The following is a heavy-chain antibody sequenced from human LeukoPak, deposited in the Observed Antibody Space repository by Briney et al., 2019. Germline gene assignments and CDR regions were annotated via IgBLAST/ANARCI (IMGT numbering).Heavy chain of an antibody. Sequence: PGGSLRLSCAASGFTFSSHWMSWVRQAPGKGLEWVANVKEDGSDKHYVDSVKGRFTISRDNAKNSLYLQMNSLRAADTAVYYCARGRQLGIWGQGTLVTVSP. CDR3: ARGRQLGI. CDR2: VKEDGSDK. D-gene: IGHD1-1*01. V-gene: IGHV3-7*01. J-gene: IGHJ4*02. CDR1: GFTFSSHW.